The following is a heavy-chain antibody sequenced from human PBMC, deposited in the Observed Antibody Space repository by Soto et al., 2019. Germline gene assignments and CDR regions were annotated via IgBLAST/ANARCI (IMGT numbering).Heavy chain of an antibody. D-gene: IGHD3-3*01. CDR1: GFTFTSPA. J-gene: IGHJ6*02. CDR2: IVVGSGNT. CDR3: AAVPLRFMEWLTPAFV. Sequence: SEKVSCKASGFTFTSPAAQWVRQARGQRLEWIGWIVVGSGNTNYAQKFQERVSITRDMSTSTAYMELSNLRSEDTAVYYCAAVPLRFMEWLTPAFVWGQGTTVTVSS. V-gene: IGHV1-58*01.